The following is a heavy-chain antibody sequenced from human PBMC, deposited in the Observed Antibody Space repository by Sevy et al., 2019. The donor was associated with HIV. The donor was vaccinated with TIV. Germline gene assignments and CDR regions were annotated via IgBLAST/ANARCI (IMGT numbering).Heavy chain of an antibody. Sequence: GGSLGLSCAASGFTFSDYYMSWIRQAPGKGLEWVSYISSSGSTIYYADSVKGRFTISRDNAKNSLYLQMNSLRAEDTAVYYCARGGESEGVVVVAADYWGQGTLVTVSS. CDR3: ARGGESEGVVVVAADY. J-gene: IGHJ4*02. V-gene: IGHV3-11*01. D-gene: IGHD2-15*01. CDR2: ISSSGSTI. CDR1: GFTFSDYY.